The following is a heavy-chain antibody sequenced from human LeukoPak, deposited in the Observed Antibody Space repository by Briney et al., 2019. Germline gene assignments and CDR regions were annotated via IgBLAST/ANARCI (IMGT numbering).Heavy chain of an antibody. Sequence: ASVNVSCKASGYTFTSYYMHWVRQAPGQGLEWMGIINPSGGSTSYAQKLQGRVTMTTDTSTSTAYMELRSLRSDDTAVYYCARELLGFLEWVGTGYYYYGMDVWGQGTTVTVSS. J-gene: IGHJ6*02. CDR2: INPSGGST. CDR3: ARELLGFLEWVGTGYYYYGMDV. V-gene: IGHV1-46*01. CDR1: GYTFTSYY. D-gene: IGHD3-3*01.